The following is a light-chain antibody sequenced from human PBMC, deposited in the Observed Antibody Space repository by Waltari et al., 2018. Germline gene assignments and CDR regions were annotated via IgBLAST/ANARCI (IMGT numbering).Light chain of an antibody. Sequence: EIVLTQSPGTLSLSPGERATLSCRASQTVTGSYLSWYQQKPGQAPRLLIYGASNRATGIPDRFSGSGSGTDFPLTISRLEPEDFAVYYCQQYASSPWTFGQGTKVEIK. CDR3: QQYASSPWT. CDR2: GAS. CDR1: QTVTGSY. V-gene: IGKV3-20*01. J-gene: IGKJ1*01.